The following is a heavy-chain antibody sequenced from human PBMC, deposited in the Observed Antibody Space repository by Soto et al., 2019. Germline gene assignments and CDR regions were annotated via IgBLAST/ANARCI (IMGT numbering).Heavy chain of an antibody. J-gene: IGHJ6*02. Sequence: GGSLRLSCAASGFTFSDHYMDWVRQAPGKGLEWVGRTRNKANSYTTEYAASVKGRFTISRDDSKNSLYLQMNSLKTEDTAVYYCARVTAYYDSSPNGPYYYYGMDVWGQGTTVTVSS. D-gene: IGHD3-22*01. CDR1: GFTFSDHY. V-gene: IGHV3-72*01. CDR2: TRNKANSYTT. CDR3: ARVTAYYDSSPNGPYYYYGMDV.